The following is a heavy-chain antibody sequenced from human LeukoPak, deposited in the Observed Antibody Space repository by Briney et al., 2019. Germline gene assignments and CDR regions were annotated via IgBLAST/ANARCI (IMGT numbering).Heavy chain of an antibody. CDR1: GYTFTSYG. D-gene: IGHD4-23*01. CDR2: ISAYNGNT. J-gene: IGHJ4*02. CDR3: ARNGGNSGPLDY. Sequence: ASVEVSCKASGYTFTSYGISWVRQAPGQGLEWMGWISAYNGNTNYAQKLQGRVTMTRDTSTSTVYMELSSLRSEDTAVYYCARNGGNSGPLDYWGQGTLVTVSS. V-gene: IGHV1-18*01.